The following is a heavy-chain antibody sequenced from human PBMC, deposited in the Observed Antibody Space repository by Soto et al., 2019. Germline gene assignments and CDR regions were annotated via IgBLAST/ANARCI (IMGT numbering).Heavy chain of an antibody. CDR3: AKDSRSSLSSYYGMDV. CDR2: ISGSGGGT. CDR1: RFSFSSYA. J-gene: IGHJ6*02. V-gene: IGHV3-23*01. D-gene: IGHD6-6*01. Sequence: GGSLRLSCAGSRFSFSSYAMSWVRQAPGKGLEWVSGISGSGGGTYYADSVKGRFTISRDNSKNTLYLQMNSLRAEDTAVYYCAKDSRSSLSSYYGMDVWGQGTTVTVSS.